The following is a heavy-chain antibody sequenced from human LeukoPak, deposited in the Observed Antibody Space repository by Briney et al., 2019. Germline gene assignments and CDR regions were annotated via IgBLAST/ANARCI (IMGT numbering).Heavy chain of an antibody. CDR2: ISYDGSNK. D-gene: IGHD5-12*01. CDR1: GFSVSSRH. Sequence: GGSLRLSCAASGFSVSSRHMSWVRQAPGKGLEWVAVISYDGSNKYYADSVKGRFTISRDNSKNTLYLQMNSLRAEDTAVYYCAKDLANYYCYGMDVWGQGTTVTVSS. J-gene: IGHJ6*02. CDR3: AKDLANYYCYGMDV. V-gene: IGHV3-30*18.